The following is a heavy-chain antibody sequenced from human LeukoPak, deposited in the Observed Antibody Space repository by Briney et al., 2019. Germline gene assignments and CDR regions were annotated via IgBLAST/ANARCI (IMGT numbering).Heavy chain of an antibody. CDR2: ISWDGGST. V-gene: IGHV3-43D*03. D-gene: IGHD3-3*01. J-gene: IGHJ6*03. Sequence: GGSLRLSCAASGFTFDDYAMHWVRQAPGKGLEWVSLISWDGGSTYYADSVKGRFTISRDNSENSLYLQMNSLRAEDTALYYCAKDGGGSGDFWGKFYYYYYMDVWGKGTTVTVSS. CDR1: GFTFDDYA. CDR3: AKDGGGSGDFWGKFYYYYYMDV.